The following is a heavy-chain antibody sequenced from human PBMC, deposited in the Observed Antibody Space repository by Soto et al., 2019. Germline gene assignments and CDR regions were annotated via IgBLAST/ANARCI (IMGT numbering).Heavy chain of an antibody. D-gene: IGHD1-26*01. J-gene: IGHJ4*02. CDR2: INTDGSVA. V-gene: IGHV3-74*03. Sequence: EVQLVESGGGVVQPGECLRLSCAASGLTFRSYWMHWVRQAPGTGLVWVSRINTDGSVAMYVDSVKGRLTISRDNAKNTLYLHMNSLRAEDTAVYYCVRDMQVGRLDSWAQGTLVTVP. CDR3: VRDMQVGRLDS. CDR1: GLTFRSYW.